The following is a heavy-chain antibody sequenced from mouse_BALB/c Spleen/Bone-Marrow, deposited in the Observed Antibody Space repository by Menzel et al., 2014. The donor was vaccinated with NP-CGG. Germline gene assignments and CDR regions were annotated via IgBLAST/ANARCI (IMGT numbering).Heavy chain of an antibody. CDR3: ARWGAYFDY. CDR1: GYTFTSYW. CDR2: IDPSDSET. V-gene: IGHV1-61*01. Sequence: SGAELVRPGTPVQLSCKASGYTFTSYWMNWVKQRPGRGLEWIGRIDPSDSETHYNQKFKDKATLTVDKSSSTAYIQLSSLTSEDSAVYYCARWGAYFDYWGQGTTRTVSS. J-gene: IGHJ2*01.